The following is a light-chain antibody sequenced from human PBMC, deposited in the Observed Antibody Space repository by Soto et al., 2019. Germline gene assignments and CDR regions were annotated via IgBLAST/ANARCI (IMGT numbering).Light chain of an antibody. J-gene: IGKJ1*01. CDR1: QSVSNTY. Sequence: EIVLTQSPGTLSLSPGERATLSCRASQSVSNTYLAWYQQKPGQAPRLLIYGASNRATGIPHRFFGSGSATAVSLPTSRLVREDFAVYYCYQYGTCPQTFGQGTKVDI. CDR3: YQYGTCPQT. V-gene: IGKV3-20*01. CDR2: GAS.